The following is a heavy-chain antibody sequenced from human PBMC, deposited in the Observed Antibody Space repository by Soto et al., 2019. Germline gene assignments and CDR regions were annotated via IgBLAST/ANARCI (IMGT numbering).Heavy chain of an antibody. D-gene: IGHD4-17*01. CDR2: ISGSGGST. V-gene: IGHV3-23*01. CDR1: GFTFSSYP. Sequence: GGSLRLSCAASGFTFSSYPMSWVRQAPGKGMEWVLAISGSGGSTYYADSVKGRFTISRDNSKNTLYLQMNSLRAEDTAVYYCAKDLQDDYGIFDYWGQGTLVTVSS. CDR3: AKDLQDDYGIFDY. J-gene: IGHJ4*02.